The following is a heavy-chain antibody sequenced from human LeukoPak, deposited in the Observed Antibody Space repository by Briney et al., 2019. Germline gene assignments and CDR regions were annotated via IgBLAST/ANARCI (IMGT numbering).Heavy chain of an antibody. CDR1: GFTFDDYG. CDR3: ARDSVYYDFWSGYYTGGFWDY. J-gene: IGHJ4*02. D-gene: IGHD3-3*01. CDR2: INWNGGST. Sequence: GGSPRLSCAASGFTFDDYGMSWVRQAPGKGLEWVSGINWNGGSTGYADSVKGRFTISRDNAKNSLYLQMNSLRAEDTALYYCARDSVYYDFWSGYYTGGFWDYWGQGTLVTVSS. V-gene: IGHV3-20*04.